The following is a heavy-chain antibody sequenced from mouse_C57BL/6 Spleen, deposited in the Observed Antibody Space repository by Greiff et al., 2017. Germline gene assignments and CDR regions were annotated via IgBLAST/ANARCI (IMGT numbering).Heavy chain of an antibody. CDR2: INPNDGGT. Sequence: EVQGVESGPELVKPGASVKIPCKASGYTFTDYNMDWVKQSHGKSLEWIGDINPNDGGTIYNQKFKGKATLTVDKSSSTAYMELLSLTSEDTAVYYCARENGYYPYFDYWGQGTTLTVSS. D-gene: IGHD2-3*01. V-gene: IGHV1-18*01. J-gene: IGHJ2*01. CDR1: GYTFTDYN. CDR3: ARENGYYPYFDY.